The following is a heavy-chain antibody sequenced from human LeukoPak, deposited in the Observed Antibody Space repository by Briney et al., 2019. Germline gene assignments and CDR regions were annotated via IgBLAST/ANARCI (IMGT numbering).Heavy chain of an antibody. Sequence: GASVKVSCKASGGTFSSYAISWVRQASGQGLEWMGGIIPIFGTANYAQKFQGRVTITADESTSTAYMELSSLRSEDTAVYYCARDFNEGRLLDYWGQGTLVTVSS. J-gene: IGHJ4*02. CDR1: GGTFSSYA. CDR3: ARDFNEGRLLDY. D-gene: IGHD1-1*01. CDR2: IIPIFGTA. V-gene: IGHV1-69*13.